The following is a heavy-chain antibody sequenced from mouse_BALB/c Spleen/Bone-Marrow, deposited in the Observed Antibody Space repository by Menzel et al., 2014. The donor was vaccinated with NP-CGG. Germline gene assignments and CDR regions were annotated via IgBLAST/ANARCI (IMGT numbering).Heavy chain of an antibody. D-gene: IGHD2-1*01. V-gene: IGHV1-54*01. CDR3: ARIYYGNYY. CDR1: GYAFTNYL. J-gene: IGHJ2*01. Sequence: QVQLKESGAELVRPGTSVKVSCKASGYAFTNYLIEWVKQRPGQGLEWIGVINPGSGGTNYNEKFKGKATLTADKSSSTAYMQLSSLTSDDSAVYCCARIYYGNYYWGQGTTLTVSS. CDR2: INPGSGGT.